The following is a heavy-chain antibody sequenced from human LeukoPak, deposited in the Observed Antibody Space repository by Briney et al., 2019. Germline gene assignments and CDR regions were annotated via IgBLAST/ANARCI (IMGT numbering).Heavy chain of an antibody. D-gene: IGHD6-6*01. Sequence: ASETLSLTCSVSGGSISSLYWSWIRQPPGNGLEWIGYIYYTGSTNYNTSLKSRVTMFVDMSKNQFSLKLSAVTAADTAVYYWARHRAYSSSLPFDYWGQGTLVTVSP. V-gene: IGHV4-59*08. CDR3: ARHRAYSSSLPFDY. CDR2: IYYTGST. CDR1: GGSISSLY. J-gene: IGHJ4*02.